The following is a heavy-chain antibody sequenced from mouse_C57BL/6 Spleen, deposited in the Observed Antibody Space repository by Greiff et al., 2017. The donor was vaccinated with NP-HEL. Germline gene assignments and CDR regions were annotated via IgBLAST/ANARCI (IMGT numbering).Heavy chain of an antibody. CDR1: GYTFTDHT. V-gene: IGHV1-78*01. Sequence: VQLQQSDAELVKPGASVKISCKVSGYTFTDHTIHWMKQRPEQGLEWIGYIYPRDGSTKYNEKFKGKATLTADKSSSTAYMQLNSLTSEESAVYFCARGYYGSSYETWFAYWGQGTLVTVSA. J-gene: IGHJ3*01. CDR3: ARGYYGSSYETWFAY. CDR2: IYPRDGST. D-gene: IGHD1-1*01.